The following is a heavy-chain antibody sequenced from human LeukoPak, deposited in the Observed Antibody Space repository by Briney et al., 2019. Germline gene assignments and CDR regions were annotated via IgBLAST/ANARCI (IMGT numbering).Heavy chain of an antibody. J-gene: IGHJ4*02. Sequence: ASVKVPCKASGYTFTDYYMHWVRQAPGQGLEWMGWINPNGGGTNYAQKFQGRVTMTRDTSISTAYMELNRLRSDDTAVYYCARDLTYYDSSGYSTDFWGQGTLVTVSS. V-gene: IGHV1-2*02. CDR1: GYTFTDYY. D-gene: IGHD3-22*01. CDR2: INPNGGGT. CDR3: ARDLTYYDSSGYSTDF.